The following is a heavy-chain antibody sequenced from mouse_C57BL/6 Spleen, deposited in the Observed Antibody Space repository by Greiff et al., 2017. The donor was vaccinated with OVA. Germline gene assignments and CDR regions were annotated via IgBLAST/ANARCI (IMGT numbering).Heavy chain of an antibody. CDR1: GFTFSDYG. CDR2: ISSGSSTI. V-gene: IGHV5-17*01. J-gene: IGHJ4*01. D-gene: IGHD1-1*01. Sequence: EVMLVESGGGLVKPGGSLKLSCAASGFTFSDYGMHWVRQAPEKGLEWVAYISSGSSTIYYADTVKGRFPISRDNAKNTLFLQMTSLRSEDTAMYYCAREEYYGSSYYAMDYWGQGTSVTVSS. CDR3: AREEYYGSSYYAMDY.